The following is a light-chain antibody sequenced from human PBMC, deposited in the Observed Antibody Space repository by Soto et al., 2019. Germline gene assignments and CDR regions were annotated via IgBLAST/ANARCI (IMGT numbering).Light chain of an antibody. CDR2: EVS. J-gene: IGLJ1*01. Sequence: QSALTQPPSASGSPGQSVTISCTGTSSDVGGYNYVSWYQQHPGKAPKLLIYEVSKRPSGVPDRFSGSKSGNTASLTVSGLLTDDEADYYCSSYAGSNKRYVFGTGTQLTVL. CDR1: SSDVGGYNY. CDR3: SSYAGSNKRYV. V-gene: IGLV2-8*01.